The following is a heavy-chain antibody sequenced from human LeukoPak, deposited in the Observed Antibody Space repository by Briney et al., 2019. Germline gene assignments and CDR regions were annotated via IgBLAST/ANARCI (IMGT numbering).Heavy chain of an antibody. CDR3: ARGYCSGGSCPTGFDY. D-gene: IGHD2-15*01. V-gene: IGHV1-69*13. CDR2: IIPIFGTA. CDR1: GGTFSSYA. Sequence: ASVKVSCKASGGTFSSYAISWERQAPGQGLEWMGGIIPIFGTANYAQKFQGRVTITADESTSTAYMELSSLRSEDTAVYYCARGYCSGGSCPTGFDYWGQGTLVTVSS. J-gene: IGHJ4*02.